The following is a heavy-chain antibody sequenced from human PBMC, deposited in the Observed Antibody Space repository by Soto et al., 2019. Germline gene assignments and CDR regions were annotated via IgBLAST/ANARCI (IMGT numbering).Heavy chain of an antibody. CDR3: THSLGTYYFDY. D-gene: IGHD7-27*01. J-gene: IGHJ4*02. V-gene: IGHV2-5*02. CDR1: GFSLSTSGVG. CDR2: IYWDDDK. Sequence: QITLKESGPTLVKPTQTLTLTCTFSGFSLSTSGVGVGWIRQPPGKALEWLALIYWDDDKQYSPSLKSRLTINKYTSKNQVVLTITNMDPVDTATYYCTHSLGTYYFDYWGQGTLVTVSS.